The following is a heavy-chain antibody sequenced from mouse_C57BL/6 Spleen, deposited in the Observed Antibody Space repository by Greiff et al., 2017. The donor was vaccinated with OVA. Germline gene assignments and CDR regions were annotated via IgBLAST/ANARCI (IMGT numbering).Heavy chain of an antibody. D-gene: IGHD2-5*01. CDR3: ARSHSNYPAWFAY. CDR2: IYPGDGDT. V-gene: IGHV1-82*01. Sequence: QVHVKQSGPELVKPGASVKISCKASGYAFSSSWMNWVKQRPGKGLEWIGRIYPGDGDTNYNGKFKGKATLTADKSSSTAYMQLSSLTSEDSAVYFCARSHSNYPAWFAYWGQGTLVTVSA. CDR1: GYAFSSSW. J-gene: IGHJ3*01.